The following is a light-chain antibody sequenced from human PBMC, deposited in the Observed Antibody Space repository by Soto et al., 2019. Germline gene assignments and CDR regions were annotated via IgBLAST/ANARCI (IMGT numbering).Light chain of an antibody. CDR3: QQYNNWPPYT. CDR2: GAS. CDR1: QSVSSN. J-gene: IGKJ2*01. V-gene: IGKV3-15*01. Sequence: EIVMTQSPSTLSLSPWERATLSCRASQSVSSNLAWYQQKPGQAPRLLIYGASTRATGIPARFSGSGSGTEFTLTISSLQSEDFAVYYCQQYNNWPPYTFGQGTKVDIK.